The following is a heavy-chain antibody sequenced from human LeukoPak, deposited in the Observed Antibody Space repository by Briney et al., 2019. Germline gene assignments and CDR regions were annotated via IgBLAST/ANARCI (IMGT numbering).Heavy chain of an antibody. CDR3: ARDGGNWNDDGYYYYMDV. Sequence: SETLSLTCIVSGGSISSYYWSWIRQPSGKGLEWIGYISYSGSTNYNPSLKSRVTISVDTSKNQFSLKLSSVTAADTAVYYCARDGGNWNDDGYYYYMDVWGKGTTVTVSS. CDR1: GGSISSYY. J-gene: IGHJ6*03. CDR2: ISYSGST. V-gene: IGHV4-59*01. D-gene: IGHD1-1*01.